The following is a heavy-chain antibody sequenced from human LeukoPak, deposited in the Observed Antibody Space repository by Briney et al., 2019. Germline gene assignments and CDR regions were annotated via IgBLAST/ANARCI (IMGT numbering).Heavy chain of an antibody. D-gene: IGHD6-19*01. CDR1: GFTFSNSW. J-gene: IGHJ4*02. CDR2: IKRKSEGETT. CDR3: TTKSWLPRDY. Sequence: GGSLRLSCAASGFTFSNSWMSWVRQAPGKGLEWVGRIKRKSEGETTDYAAPVKDRFTISRDDSENMLYLQMDSLRTEDTAVYYCTTKSWLPRDYWGQGTLVTVSS. V-gene: IGHV3-15*01.